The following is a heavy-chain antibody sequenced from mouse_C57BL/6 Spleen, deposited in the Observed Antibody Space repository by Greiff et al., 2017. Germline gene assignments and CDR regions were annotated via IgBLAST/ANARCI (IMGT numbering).Heavy chain of an antibody. D-gene: IGHD1-2*01. CDR1: GFSLTSYG. CDR3: ARMVRLYYFDY. J-gene: IGHJ2*01. V-gene: IGHV2-2*01. Sequence: VQLQQSGPGLVQPSQSLSITCTVSGFSLTSYGVHWVRQSPGKGLEWLGVIWSGGSTDYNAAFISRLSISKDNSKSQVFFKMNSLQADDTAIYYCARMVRLYYFDYWGQGTTLTVSS. CDR2: IWSGGST.